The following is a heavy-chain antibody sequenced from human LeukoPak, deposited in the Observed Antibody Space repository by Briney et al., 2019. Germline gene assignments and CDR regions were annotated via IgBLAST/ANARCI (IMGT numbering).Heavy chain of an antibody. CDR2: IYHSGGT. Sequence: SETLSLTCTVSGYSISSGYYWGWIRQPPGKGLDWIGSIYHSGGTYYNPSLKSRVTISVDTSKNQFSLKLKSVTAADTAVYYCARVVYHYDSSSYYLLENDYWGQGTLVTVSS. D-gene: IGHD3-22*01. V-gene: IGHV4-38-2*02. J-gene: IGHJ4*02. CDR1: GYSISSGYY. CDR3: ARVVYHYDSSSYYLLENDY.